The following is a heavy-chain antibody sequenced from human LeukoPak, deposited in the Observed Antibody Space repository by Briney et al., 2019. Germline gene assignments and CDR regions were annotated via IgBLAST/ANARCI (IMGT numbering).Heavy chain of an antibody. V-gene: IGHV4-34*01. J-gene: IGHJ4*02. CDR3: ARHGTRLLTRYGDYGRHYFDY. CDR1: GGSISSYY. D-gene: IGHD4-17*01. CDR2: INHSGST. Sequence: SETLSLTCTVSGGSISSYYWSWIRQPPGKGLEWIGEINHSGSTNYNPSLKSRVTISVDTSKNQFSLKLSSVTAADTAVYYCARHGTRLLTRYGDYGRHYFDYWGQGTLVTVSS.